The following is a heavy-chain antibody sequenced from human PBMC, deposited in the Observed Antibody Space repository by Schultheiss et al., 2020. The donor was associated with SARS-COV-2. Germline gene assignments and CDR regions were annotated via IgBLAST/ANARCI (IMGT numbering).Heavy chain of an antibody. CDR3: ARGSGVPSSGMDV. CDR2: IYTSGST. Sequence: SETLSLTCAISCYSISSGYYWSWIRQPPGKGLEWIGRIYTSGSTYYNPSLKSRVTISVDRSKNQFSLKLSSVTAADTAVYYCARGSGVPSSGMDVWGQGTTVTVSS. V-gene: IGHV4-38-2*01. CDR1: CYSISSGYY. D-gene: IGHD3-10*01. J-gene: IGHJ6*02.